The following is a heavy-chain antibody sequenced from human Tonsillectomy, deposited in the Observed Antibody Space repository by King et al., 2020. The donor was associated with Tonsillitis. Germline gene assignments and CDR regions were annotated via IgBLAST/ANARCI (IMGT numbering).Heavy chain of an antibody. V-gene: IGHV4-39*07. Sequence: LQLQESGPGLVKPSETLSLTCTVSGGSISGTDNYWNWIRQPPGKGLEWIGSIYYSGSTYYKPPLKSRVTISLDTSKNQFSLNLSSVTAADTAVYSCATGARADAFDLWGQEAVVIVSS. CDR2: IYYSGST. CDR3: ATGARADAFDL. D-gene: IGHD3-10*01. CDR1: GGSISGTDNY. J-gene: IGHJ3*01.